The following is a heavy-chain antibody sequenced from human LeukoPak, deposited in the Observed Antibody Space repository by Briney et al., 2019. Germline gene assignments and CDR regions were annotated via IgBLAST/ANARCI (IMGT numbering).Heavy chain of an antibody. CDR1: GFTFTSYG. J-gene: IGHJ3*02. D-gene: IGHD2-21*02. CDR3: ARDCGGDCSSALDI. V-gene: IGHV3-33*01. Sequence: GGSLRLSCAASGFTFTSYGFHWVRQAPGKALEWVAVIWYDGSRKYYADSVKGRFTISRDNSKNTLYLQVNSLRAEDTAVYYCARDCGGDCSSALDIWGQGTMVTVSS. CDR2: IWYDGSRK.